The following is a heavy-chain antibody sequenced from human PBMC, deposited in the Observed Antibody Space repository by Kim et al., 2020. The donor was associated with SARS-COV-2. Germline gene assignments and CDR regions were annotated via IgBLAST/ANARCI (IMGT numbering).Heavy chain of an antibody. V-gene: IGHV3-21*01. CDR3: VVVPAATHLFDF. Sequence: GGSLRLSCAASEFTFSTYTMDWVRQAPGKGMEWVSSFSSSNSYVNYADSVMGRFTISRDNAKNSLFLDMNSLRAEDTAVYYCVVVPAATHLFDFWGQGT. D-gene: IGHD2-2*01. CDR1: EFTFSTYT. CDR2: FSSSNSYV. J-gene: IGHJ3*01.